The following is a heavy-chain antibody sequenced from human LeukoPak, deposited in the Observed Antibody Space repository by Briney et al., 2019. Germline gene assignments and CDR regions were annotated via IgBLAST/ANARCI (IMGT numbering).Heavy chain of an antibody. CDR3: VERDFWSGYYNY. D-gene: IGHD3-3*01. Sequence: PGGSLRLSCSASGFTFSSYAMHWVRQAPGKGLEYVSGISSNGGSTYYADSVKGRFTISRDNSKNTLYLQMSSLRAEDTAVYYCVERDFWSGYYNYWGQGTLVTVSS. CDR1: GFTFSSYA. CDR2: ISSNGGST. J-gene: IGHJ4*02. V-gene: IGHV3-64D*06.